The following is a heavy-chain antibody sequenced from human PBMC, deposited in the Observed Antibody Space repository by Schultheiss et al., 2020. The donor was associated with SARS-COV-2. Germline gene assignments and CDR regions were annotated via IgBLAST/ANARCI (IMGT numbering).Heavy chain of an antibody. J-gene: IGHJ4*02. CDR1: GFTFSNYA. CDR2: INVSDSST. D-gene: IGHD6-13*01. Sequence: GESLKISCAASGFTFSNYAMPWVRQTPGKGLDCVSLINVSDSSTRYADSVKGQFTISRDNSKNTVYLQMNSLRTEDTAVYYCAKPGSYTSNWYSEWGQGNLVTVSS. CDR3: AKPGSYTSNWYSE. V-gene: IGHV3-23*01.